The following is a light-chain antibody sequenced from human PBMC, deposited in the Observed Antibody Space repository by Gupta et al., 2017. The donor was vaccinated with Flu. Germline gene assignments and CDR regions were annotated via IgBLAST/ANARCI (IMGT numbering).Light chain of an antibody. Sequence: QSVLTQPPSVSGAPGQRVTISCAGTRYNIGAGFDVHWYHQLPGTAPKLLIFANSNRPSGVPDRFSGSKSGTSASLDITGLQAEDEGNYYCQAYDNSLGGSVMFGGGTKLTVL. CDR2: ANS. J-gene: IGLJ3*02. CDR1: RYNIGAGFD. CDR3: QAYDNSLGGSVM. V-gene: IGLV1-40*01.